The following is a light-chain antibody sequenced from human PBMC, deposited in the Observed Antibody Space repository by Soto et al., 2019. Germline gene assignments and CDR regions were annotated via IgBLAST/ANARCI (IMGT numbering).Light chain of an antibody. J-gene: IGKJ2*01. CDR2: TAS. Sequence: IQMTQSPSSVSASVGDRVTITCRASQLISTWLAWYQQKPGKAPKLLIYTASSLQSGVPSRFSGSGSGTDFTLTISRLQPEDFATYYCQQTNTFPYTFGQGTKLEI. V-gene: IGKV1D-12*01. CDR3: QQTNTFPYT. CDR1: QLISTW.